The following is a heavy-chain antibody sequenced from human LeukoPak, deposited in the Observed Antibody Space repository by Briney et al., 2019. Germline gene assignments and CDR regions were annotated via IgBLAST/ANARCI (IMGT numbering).Heavy chain of an antibody. CDR2: ISGSGGST. CDR1: GFTFSSYA. CDR3: AKVPTARGGSHTTDAFDI. D-gene: IGHD1-26*01. Sequence: QPGGSLRLSCAASGFTFSSYAMSWVRQAPGKGLEWVSAISGSGGSTYYADSVKGRFTISRDNSKNTLYLQMNSLRAEDTAVYYCAKVPTARGGSHTTDAFDIWGQGTMVTVSS. V-gene: IGHV3-23*01. J-gene: IGHJ3*02.